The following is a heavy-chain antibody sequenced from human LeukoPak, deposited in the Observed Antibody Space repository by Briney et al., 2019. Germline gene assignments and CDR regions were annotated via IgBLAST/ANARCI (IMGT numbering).Heavy chain of an antibody. Sequence: GRSLRLSCAPSGFTFSRHGMHWVRQAPGKGLEWVAIISNDGSRKYYAHSVKGRFTISRDSPKNTLFLHMNTLRAEDTAIYYCAKDRTVGASYWYFDLWGRGTLVTVSS. CDR1: GFTFSRHG. CDR3: AKDRTVGASYWYFDL. J-gene: IGHJ2*01. CDR2: ISNDGSRK. V-gene: IGHV3-30*18. D-gene: IGHD1-26*01.